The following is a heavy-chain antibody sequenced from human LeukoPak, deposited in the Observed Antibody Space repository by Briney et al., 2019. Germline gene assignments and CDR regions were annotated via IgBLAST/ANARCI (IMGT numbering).Heavy chain of an antibody. D-gene: IGHD3-10*01. Sequence: SETLSLTCTVSGGSISSYYWSWIRQPPGKGLEWIGYIYYSGSTNYNPSLKSRVTISVDTSKNQFSLKLSSVTAADTAVYYCARDGSFMVRGNWFDPWGQGTLVTVSS. CDR3: ARDGSFMVRGNWFDP. CDR2: IYYSGST. V-gene: IGHV4-59*12. J-gene: IGHJ5*02. CDR1: GGSISSYY.